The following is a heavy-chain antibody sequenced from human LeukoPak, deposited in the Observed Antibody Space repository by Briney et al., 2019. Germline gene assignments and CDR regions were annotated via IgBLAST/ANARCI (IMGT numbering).Heavy chain of an antibody. V-gene: IGHV4-39*07. CDR3: ARDSSCRAGWHAADCGFDY. CDR2: IYYSGST. J-gene: IGHJ4*02. D-gene: IGHD2-21*01. CDR1: GGSISSSSYY. Sequence: SETLSLTCNVSGGSISSSSYYWGWIRQPPGKGLEWIGSIYYSGSTYYNPSLKSRVTISVDTSKNQFSLKLSSVTAADTAVYYCARDSSCRAGWHAADCGFDYWGQGTLVTVSS.